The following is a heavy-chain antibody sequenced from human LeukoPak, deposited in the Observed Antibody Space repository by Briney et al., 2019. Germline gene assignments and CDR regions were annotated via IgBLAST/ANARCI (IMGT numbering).Heavy chain of an antibody. D-gene: IGHD6-25*01. V-gene: IGHV4-34*01. Sequence: PSETLSLTCAVYSGSFSGYYWSWIRQPPGKGLEWIGEINHSGSTNYNPSLKSRVTISVDTSKNQFSLKLSSVTAADTAVYFCARDANGSDLHYYHMDVWGKGTTVTVSS. CDR3: ARDANGSDLHYYHMDV. CDR2: INHSGST. J-gene: IGHJ6*03. CDR1: SGSFSGYY.